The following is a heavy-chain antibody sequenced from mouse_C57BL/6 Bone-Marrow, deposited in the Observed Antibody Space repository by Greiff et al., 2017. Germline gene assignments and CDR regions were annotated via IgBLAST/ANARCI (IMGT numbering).Heavy chain of an antibody. CDR1: GYTFTSYG. CDR3: ARTIYYYGSSYDYAMYY. Sequence: QLQQSGAELARPGASVKLSCKASGYTFTSYGISWVKQRTGQGLEWIGEIYPRSGNTYYNEQFKGKATLTADKSSSTAYMELRSLTSEDSAVYFCARTIYYYGSSYDYAMYYWGQGTSVTVSS. V-gene: IGHV1-81*01. J-gene: IGHJ4*01. CDR2: IYPRSGNT. D-gene: IGHD1-1*01.